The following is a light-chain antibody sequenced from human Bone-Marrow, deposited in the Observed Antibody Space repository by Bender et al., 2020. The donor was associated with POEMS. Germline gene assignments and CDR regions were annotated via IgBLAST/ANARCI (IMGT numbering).Light chain of an antibody. CDR3: CSYTGRHVI. Sequence: QSALTQPASVSGSPGQSITISCTGTSSDVGTYNLVSWYQHNPGKAPKLIIYVATERPSGVSNRFSGSKSGNTASLTISGLQAEDEAVYYCCSYTGRHVIFGGGTKVTVL. V-gene: IGLV2-23*01. J-gene: IGLJ2*01. CDR2: VAT. CDR1: SSDVGTYNL.